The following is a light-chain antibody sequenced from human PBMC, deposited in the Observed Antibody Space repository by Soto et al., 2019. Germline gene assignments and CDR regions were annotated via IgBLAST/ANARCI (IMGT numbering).Light chain of an antibody. V-gene: IGKV3-11*01. CDR2: DAS. CDR3: QQRSNWPPIT. CDR1: QSVSIK. Sequence: EIVITQSPATLSVSPGERATLSCRASQSVSIKLAWYQQKPGQAPRLLIYDASNRATGIPARFSGSGSGTDFTLTISSLEPEDAAVYYCQQRSNWPPITFGQGTRLEIK. J-gene: IGKJ5*01.